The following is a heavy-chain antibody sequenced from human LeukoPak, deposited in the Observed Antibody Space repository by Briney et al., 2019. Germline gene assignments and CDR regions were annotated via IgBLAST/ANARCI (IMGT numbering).Heavy chain of an antibody. V-gene: IGHV3-23*01. J-gene: IGHJ3*01. CDR2: IGGDAVRR. Sequence: GGSLRLSCVASGLNFRIHAMSWVRQAPGKGLEWVSSIGGDAVRRDYADSVKGRFTLSKDDSKNTVNLQMNSLTVEDTAVYYCVKDQFPGNGIYDPFDAWGQGTMVTVS. CDR3: VKDQFPGNGIYDPFDA. D-gene: IGHD5-12*01. CDR1: GLNFRIHA.